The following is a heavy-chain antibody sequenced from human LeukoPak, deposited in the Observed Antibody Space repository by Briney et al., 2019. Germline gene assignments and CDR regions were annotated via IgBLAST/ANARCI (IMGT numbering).Heavy chain of an antibody. D-gene: IGHD3-10*01. CDR1: GASMSGFF. CDR2: IYHSGSST. Sequence: SETLSLTCTVSGASMSGFFWTWIRQPPGRALEWIGSIYHSGSSTKYNPSLKSRVTISVDTSKSQFSLNLNSATAADTAVYYCARTSRHFYGSGTNLTPWPAGMDVWGQGTTVTVSS. V-gene: IGHV4-59*01. CDR3: ARTSRHFYGSGTNLTPWPAGMDV. J-gene: IGHJ6*02.